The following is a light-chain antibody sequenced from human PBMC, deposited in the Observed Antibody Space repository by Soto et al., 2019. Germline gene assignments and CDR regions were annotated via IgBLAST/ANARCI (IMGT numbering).Light chain of an antibody. CDR2: DNN. CDR3: ETWDSSLSAWV. Sequence: QSVLTQPPSVSAAPGQKVTISCSGSSSNIGNNYVSWYQQSPGTAPKLLIYDNNKRPSGIPDRFSGSKSGTSATLGITGLQTGDEADYYCETWDSSLSAWVFGGGTKLTVL. J-gene: IGLJ3*02. CDR1: SSNIGNNY. V-gene: IGLV1-51*01.